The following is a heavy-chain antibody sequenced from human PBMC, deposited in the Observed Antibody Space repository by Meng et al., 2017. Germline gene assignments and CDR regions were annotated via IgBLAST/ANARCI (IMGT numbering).Heavy chain of an antibody. CDR2: MNPNSGNT. D-gene: IGHD3-22*01. CDR3: ARVRPIVAGLNWYFDL. J-gene: IGHJ2*01. Sequence: ASVQDSCKSSGYTFTSYDINWVRQPTGQGLEWMGWMNPNSGNTRYAQEFQGRVIMTRNTSISTAYMELSSLRSEDTAVYYCARVRPIVAGLNWYFDLWGRGTLVTVSS. CDR1: GYTFTSYD. V-gene: IGHV1-8*01.